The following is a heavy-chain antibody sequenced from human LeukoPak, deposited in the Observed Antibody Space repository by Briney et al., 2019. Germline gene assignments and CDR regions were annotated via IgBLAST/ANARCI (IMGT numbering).Heavy chain of an antibody. J-gene: IGHJ5*02. V-gene: IGHV3-30*19. CDR1: GFTFSNYG. Sequence: GGSLRLSCAASGFTFSNYGMHWVRQAPGKGLDWVAAIWPDGINQDYADSVRGRFTISRDNSKNILYLQMDSLGAEDTAVYYCAREGGAARDVKIPRNNWFDPWGQGTLVTVSS. D-gene: IGHD6-6*01. CDR3: AREGGAARDVKIPRNNWFDP. CDR2: IWPDGINQ.